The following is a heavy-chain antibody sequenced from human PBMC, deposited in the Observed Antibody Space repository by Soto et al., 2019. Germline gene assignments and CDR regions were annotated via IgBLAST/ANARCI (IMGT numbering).Heavy chain of an antibody. D-gene: IGHD2-15*01. V-gene: IGHV4-39*01. J-gene: IGHJ4*02. CDR1: GGSISSSSYY. CDR2: IYYSGST. Sequence: SETLSLTCTVSGGSISSSSYYWGWIRQPPGKGLERIGSIYYSGSTYYNPSLKSRVTISVDTSKNQFSLKLSSVTAADTAVYYCARRRMAWYLDYWGQGTMVTVYS. CDR3: ARRRMAWYLDY.